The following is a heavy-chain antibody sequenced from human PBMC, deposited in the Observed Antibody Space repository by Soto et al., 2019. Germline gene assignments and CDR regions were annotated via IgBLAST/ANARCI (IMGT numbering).Heavy chain of an antibody. CDR1: GYTFTSYG. J-gene: IGHJ4*02. CDR2: ISGYNGDT. V-gene: IGHV1-18*01. D-gene: IGHD1-26*01. CDR3: ARGVGAWFDF. Sequence: QVQLVQSGPEVKEPGASVKVSCKASGYTFTSYGITWVRQGPGQGLEWVGWISGYNGDTNYAQKVQGRISGTTDTSTGTASLEVRSLRSDDTAVYYCARGVGAWFDFWGQGTLGTVSS.